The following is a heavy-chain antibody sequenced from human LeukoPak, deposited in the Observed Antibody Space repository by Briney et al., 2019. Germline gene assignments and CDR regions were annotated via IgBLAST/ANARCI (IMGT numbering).Heavy chain of an antibody. CDR1: GFTFSSYA. J-gene: IGHJ4*02. CDR3: ARDRYSGYDFSSFDY. CDR2: ISGSGGST. Sequence: GGSLRLSCAASGFTFSSYAMSWVRQAPGKGLEWVSAISGSGGSTYYADSVKGRFTISRDNARDSLYLQMNSLRAEDTAVYYCARDRYSGYDFSSFDYWGQGTLVTVSS. D-gene: IGHD5-12*01. V-gene: IGHV3-23*01.